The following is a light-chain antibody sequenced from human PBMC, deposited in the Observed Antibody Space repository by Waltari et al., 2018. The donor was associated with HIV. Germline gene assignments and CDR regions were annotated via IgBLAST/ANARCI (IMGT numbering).Light chain of an antibody. CDR1: SSNIGDNT. CDR3: ATWDDSLNGVF. CDR2: SNN. Sequence: QSVLTQPPSASGTHGQRVTISCSGSSSNIGDNTVNWYQQFPGAAPKLLIYSNNQRPSGVPDRFSGSKSGTSASLAISGLQSEDEANYYCATWDDSLNGVFFGGGTKLTVL. V-gene: IGLV1-44*01. J-gene: IGLJ2*01.